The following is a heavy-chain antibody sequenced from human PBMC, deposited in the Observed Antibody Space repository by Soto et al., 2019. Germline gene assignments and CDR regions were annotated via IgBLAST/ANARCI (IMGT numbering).Heavy chain of an antibody. V-gene: IGHV4-31*03. Sequence: QVQLQESGPGLVKPSQTLSLTCSVSGGSFSSDSFIWSWVRQFPGKGPEWIGYINYSGTTYYNPSLRSRITMSVDTSKNQSSLNLSSVTAADTAVYYCARDHKWDGMDVWGQGTTVTVSS. D-gene: IGHD1-26*01. CDR3: ARDHKWDGMDV. CDR2: INYSGTT. J-gene: IGHJ6*02. CDR1: GGSFSSDSFI.